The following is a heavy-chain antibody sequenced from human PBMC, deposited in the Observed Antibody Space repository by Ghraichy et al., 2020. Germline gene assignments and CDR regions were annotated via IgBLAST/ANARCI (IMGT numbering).Heavy chain of an antibody. CDR3: AREGPDYDILTGYYSWFDP. CDR1: GGSFSGYY. J-gene: IGHJ5*02. Sequence: SETLSLTCAVYGGSFSGYYWSWIRQPPGKGLEWIGEINHSGSTNYNPSLKSRVTISVDTSKNQFSLKLSSVTAADTAVYYCAREGPDYDILTGYYSWFDPWGQGTLVTVSS. CDR2: INHSGST. D-gene: IGHD3-9*01. V-gene: IGHV4-34*01.